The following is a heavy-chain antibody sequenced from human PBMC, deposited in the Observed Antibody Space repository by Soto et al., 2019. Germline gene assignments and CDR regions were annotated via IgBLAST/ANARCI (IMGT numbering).Heavy chain of an antibody. CDR2: IYYTGST. D-gene: IGHD3-10*01. CDR1: GTSISSYY. J-gene: IGHJ5*02. CDR3: ATRRGAMVRGEPLGWFDP. V-gene: IGHV4-59*01. Sequence: SETLSLTCTVSGTSISSYYWSWIRQPPGKGLEWIGYIYYTGSTKYNPSLKSRVTMSVDTSKNQFSLKLDSVTAADTAVYYCATRRGAMVRGEPLGWFDPWGLGTLVTVSS.